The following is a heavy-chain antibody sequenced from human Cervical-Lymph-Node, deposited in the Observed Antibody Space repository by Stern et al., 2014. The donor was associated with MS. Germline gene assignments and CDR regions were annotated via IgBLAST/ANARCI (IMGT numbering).Heavy chain of an antibody. CDR2: TNPNSGDS. CDR1: GYSFTGNY. D-gene: IGHD5-18*01. CDR3: ARERGRAGPAMADY. V-gene: IGHV1-2*06. J-gene: IGHJ4*02. Sequence: VQLVQSGAEVKKPGASVKVSCKAAGYSFTGNYIHWLRQAPGQGLEWMGRTNPNSGDSNYALKFQGSVTMTRDTSISTAYMNLNRLGIDDTAVYYCARERGRAGPAMADYWGQGTLVTVSS.